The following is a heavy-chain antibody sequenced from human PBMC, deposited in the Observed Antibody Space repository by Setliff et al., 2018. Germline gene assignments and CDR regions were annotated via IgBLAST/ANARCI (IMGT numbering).Heavy chain of an antibody. V-gene: IGHV3-21*01. CDR3: ARGYLHDYSNPSSLNYYYYYMDV. D-gene: IGHD4-4*01. Sequence: LRLSCAASGFTFSSYSMNWVRQAPGKGLEWVSSISSSSSYIYYADSVKGRFTISRDNAKNSLYLQMNSLRAEDTAVYYCARGYLHDYSNPSSLNYYYYYMDVWGKGTTVTVSS. J-gene: IGHJ6*03. CDR1: GFTFSSYS. CDR2: ISSSSSYI.